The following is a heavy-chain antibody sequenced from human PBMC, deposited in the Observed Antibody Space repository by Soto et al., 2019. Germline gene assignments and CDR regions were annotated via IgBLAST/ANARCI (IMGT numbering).Heavy chain of an antibody. D-gene: IGHD3-3*01. V-gene: IGHV4-39*01. CDR3: ARRGYYDFWSGYYTLSYLDY. CDR1: GGSISSSSYY. J-gene: IGHJ4*02. Sequence: PSETLSLTCTVSGGSISSSSYYWGWIRQPPGKGLEWIGSIYYSGSTYYNPSLKSRVTISVDTSKNQFSLKLSSVTAADTAVYYCARRGYYDFWSGYYTLSYLDYWGQGTLVTVSS. CDR2: IYYSGST.